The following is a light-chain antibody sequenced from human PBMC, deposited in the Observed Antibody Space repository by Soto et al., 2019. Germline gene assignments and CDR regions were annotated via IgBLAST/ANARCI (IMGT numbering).Light chain of an antibody. CDR1: SSNIGAGYD. V-gene: IGLV1-40*01. CDR3: QSYDGSLSGWV. J-gene: IGLJ3*02. CDR2: GNS. Sequence: QSVLTQPPSVSGAPGQRVTISCTGSSSNIGAGYDVHWYQQLPGTAPKLLIYGNSNRPSGVPDRFSGSKSGTSASLAITGLRAEDEADYFCQSYDGSLSGWVFGGGTKRTVL.